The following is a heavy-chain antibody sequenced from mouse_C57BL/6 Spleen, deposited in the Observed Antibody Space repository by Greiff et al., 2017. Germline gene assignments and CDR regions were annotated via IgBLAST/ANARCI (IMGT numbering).Heavy chain of an antibody. CDR3: ARELAHYYAMDY. CDR1: GFTFSSYT. V-gene: IGHV5-9*01. CDR2: ISGGGGNT. J-gene: IGHJ4*01. Sequence: EVKLVESGGGLVKPGGSLKLSCAASGFTFSSYTMSWVRQTPEKRLEWVATISGGGGNTYYPDSVKGRITISRDNATNTLYLQMSSLRSEDTALYYCARELAHYYAMDYWGQGTSVTVSS.